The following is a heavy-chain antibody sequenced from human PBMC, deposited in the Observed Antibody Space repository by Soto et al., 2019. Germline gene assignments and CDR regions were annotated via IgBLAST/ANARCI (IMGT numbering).Heavy chain of an antibody. CDR3: ARDFTPGFFDY. V-gene: IGHV3-74*01. CDR1: GFTFSNYW. Sequence: GGSLRLSCVASGFTFSNYWMHWVRQAPGKGLVWVSRITSDGSAVAYADSVKGRFSISRDNAKNTVYLELNSLRAEDTAVYYCARDFTPGFFDYWGQGTLVTVS. J-gene: IGHJ4*02. D-gene: IGHD2-15*01. CDR2: ITSDGSAV.